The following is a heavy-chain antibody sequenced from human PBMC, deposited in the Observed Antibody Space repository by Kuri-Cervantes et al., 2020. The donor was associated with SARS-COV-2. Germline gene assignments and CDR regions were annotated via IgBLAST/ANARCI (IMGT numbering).Heavy chain of an antibody. D-gene: IGHD6-19*01. J-gene: IGHJ4*02. CDR1: GFTFSSYA. Sequence: LSLTCAASGFTFSSYAMYWVRQAPGKGLEWVAGISYDGSNKYYADSVKGRFTISRDNSKNTLYLQMNSLRAKDTAVYYCAREASSGWYGLSQYYFDYWGQGTLVTVSS. V-gene: IGHV3-30-3*01. CDR2: ISYDGSNK. CDR3: AREASSGWYGLSQYYFDY.